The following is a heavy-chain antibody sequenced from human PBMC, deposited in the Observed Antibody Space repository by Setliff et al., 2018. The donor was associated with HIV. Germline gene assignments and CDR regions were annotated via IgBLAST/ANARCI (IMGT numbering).Heavy chain of an antibody. V-gene: IGHV5-51*01. J-gene: IGHJ4*02. CDR2: VYPGDSVT. CDR1: GYIFTNYW. Sequence: RGESLKISCKASGYIFTNYWIGWVRQMPGKGLEWIGVVYPGDSVTRYGPTFQGQVFISADRSITTAYLEWSSLKPSDTAMYYCIRRRRAPGTEDLEAVWGQGTLVTVSS. D-gene: IGHD1-26*01. CDR3: IRRRRAPGTEDLEAV.